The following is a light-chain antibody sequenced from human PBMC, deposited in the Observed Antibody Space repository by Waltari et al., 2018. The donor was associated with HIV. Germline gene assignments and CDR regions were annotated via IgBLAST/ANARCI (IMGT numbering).Light chain of an antibody. CDR1: SSHIGAGYD. CDR3: QSYDSSLSGSDV. CDR2: NNS. J-gene: IGLJ1*01. Sequence: QSVLTQPPSVSGAPGQRVTISCTGSSSHIGAGYDVHWYQQLPGTAPKLRIYNNSNRPSGVPDRFSGSKSGTSASLAITGLQAEDEADYYCQSYDSSLSGSDVFGTGTKVTVL. V-gene: IGLV1-40*01.